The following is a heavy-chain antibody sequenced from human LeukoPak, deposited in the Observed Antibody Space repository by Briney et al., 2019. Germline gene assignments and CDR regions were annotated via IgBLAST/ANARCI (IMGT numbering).Heavy chain of an antibody. J-gene: IGHJ4*02. Sequence: SETLSLTCAVYGGSFSGYYWSWIRQPPGKGLGWIGEINHSGSTNYNPSLKSRVTISVDTSKNQFSLKLSSVTAADTAVYYCARGPYYWGQGTLVTVSS. CDR2: INHSGST. CDR1: GGSFSGYY. CDR3: ARGPYY. V-gene: IGHV4-34*01.